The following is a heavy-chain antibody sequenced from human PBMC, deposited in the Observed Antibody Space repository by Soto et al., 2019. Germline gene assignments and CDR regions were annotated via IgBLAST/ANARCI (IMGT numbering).Heavy chain of an antibody. CDR1: GCSLTSSGVG. V-gene: IGHV2-5*02. D-gene: IGHD6-13*01. CDR3: ADRRFTNGSRTWDY. J-gene: IGHJ4*02. Sequence: QITLKESGPTLVKPTQTLTLTFTFSGCSLTSSGVGVGWIRQPPGKALAWLALIYWEDDKNYNTSLKSRLTVTKDTSKNQVVLTMTSMDTVDAGTYDCADRRFTNGSRTWDYWGQGALVTVSS. CDR2: IYWEDDK.